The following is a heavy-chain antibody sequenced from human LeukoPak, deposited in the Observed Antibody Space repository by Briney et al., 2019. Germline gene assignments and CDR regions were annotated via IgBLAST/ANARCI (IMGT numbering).Heavy chain of an antibody. Sequence: SETLSLTCAVYGGSFSGYYWSWIRQPPGKGLEWIGEINHSGSTNYNPSLKSRVTISVDTSKNQFSLKLSSVTAADTAVYYCARGFSFATWSGYYACYFDYWGQGTLVTVSS. CDR2: INHSGST. D-gene: IGHD3-3*01. J-gene: IGHJ4*02. CDR1: GGSFSGYY. CDR3: ARGFSFATWSGYYACYFDY. V-gene: IGHV4-34*01.